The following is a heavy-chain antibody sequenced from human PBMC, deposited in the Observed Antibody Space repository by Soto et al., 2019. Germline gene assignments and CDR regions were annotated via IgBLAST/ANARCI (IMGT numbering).Heavy chain of an antibody. D-gene: IGHD3-10*01. CDR1: GFTFSNTW. Sequence: GGSLRLSCAASGFTFSNTWMSWVRQAPGKGLEWVGRIKSKTDGGTTDYAAPVKCRFTISRDDSKSTLYLQMNSLKTEDTAVYYCTTDSSSYMVRGVIIKGGYFDYWGQGTLVTVSS. CDR2: IKSKTDGGTT. J-gene: IGHJ4*02. V-gene: IGHV3-15*01. CDR3: TTDSSSYMVRGVIIKGGYFDY.